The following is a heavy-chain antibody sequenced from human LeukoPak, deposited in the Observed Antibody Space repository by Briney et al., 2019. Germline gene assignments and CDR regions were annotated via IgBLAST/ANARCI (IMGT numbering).Heavy chain of an antibody. CDR3: ARVMHFYPGSGSGRCAEYFQY. V-gene: IGHV1-2*06. CDR2: INPNSGGT. CDR1: GYTFIDYY. D-gene: IGHD3-3*02. Sequence: AGVQVSCKGSGYTFIDYYIDWVRQAPGEGLEWVGRINPNSGGTNFAQKFKGRVAMTRDTSITTAYMELSSLTSDDTAVYFCARVMHFYPGSGSGRCAEYFQYWGQGALVAVSS. J-gene: IGHJ1*01.